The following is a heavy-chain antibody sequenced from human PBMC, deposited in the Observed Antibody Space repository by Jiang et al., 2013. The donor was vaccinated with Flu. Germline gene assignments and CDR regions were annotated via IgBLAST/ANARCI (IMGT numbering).Heavy chain of an antibody. CDR2: ISTYSIKT. V-gene: IGHV1-18*01. D-gene: IGHD2-21*01. Sequence: GAEVKKPGASVKVSCKASGYTFTSYGISWVRQAPGQGLEWMGWISTYSIKTNYAQIFQGRVTLTTDTSTSTAYMEMRSLRSDDTAAYYCARDGDRISTSGLNYDYYYGMDVWGQGTTVTVSS. J-gene: IGHJ6*02. CDR3: ARDGDRISTSGLNYDYYYGMDV. CDR1: GYTFTSYG.